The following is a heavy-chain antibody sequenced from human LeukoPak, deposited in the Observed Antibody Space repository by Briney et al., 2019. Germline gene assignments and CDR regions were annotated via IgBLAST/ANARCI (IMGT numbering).Heavy chain of an antibody. CDR1: GFSFSSSS. V-gene: IGHV1-58*02. D-gene: IGHD3-22*01. Sequence: ASVKVSCKASGFSFSSSSMQWARQARGQRLEWIGWLAVGSGSTNYAQKFQGRVIITRDMSTSTAYTELSSLRSEDTALYYCAAVFGSGYYYYFDYWGPGSLVTVSS. CDR3: AAVFGSGYYYYFDY. J-gene: IGHJ4*02. CDR2: LAVGSGST.